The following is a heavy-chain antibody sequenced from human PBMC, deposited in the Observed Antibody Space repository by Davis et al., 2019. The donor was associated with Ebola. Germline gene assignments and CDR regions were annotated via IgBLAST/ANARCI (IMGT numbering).Heavy chain of an antibody. Sequence: AGPLRLPCTDSAITSSSYAITWARQAPGKGLEWVSAISGSGGSTYYADSVKGRFTISRDNSKKTLYLQMNSLRAEDTAVYYCAKSGLSFGVVKYHYGMDVWGKGTTVTDSS. CDR3: AKSGLSFGVVKYHYGMDV. J-gene: IGHJ6*04. CDR1: AITSSSYA. D-gene: IGHD3-3*01. V-gene: IGHV3-23*01. CDR2: ISGSGGST.